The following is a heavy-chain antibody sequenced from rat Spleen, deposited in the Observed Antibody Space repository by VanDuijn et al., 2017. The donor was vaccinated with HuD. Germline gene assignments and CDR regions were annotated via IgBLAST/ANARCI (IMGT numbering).Heavy chain of an antibody. CDR2: ISYGDSSGHSST. D-gene: IGHD4-3*01. J-gene: IGHJ2*01. V-gene: IGHV5-29*01. CDR1: GFTFSDYG. CDR3: ARDSGYYFDY. Sequence: EVQLVESGGGLVQPGRSLKLSCAASGFTFSDYGVAWVRPAPTKGLEWVATISYGDSSGHSSTYYRDSVKGRFTISRDNAKSTLYLQMDSLRSEDTATYYCARDSGYYFDYWGQGVMVTVSS.